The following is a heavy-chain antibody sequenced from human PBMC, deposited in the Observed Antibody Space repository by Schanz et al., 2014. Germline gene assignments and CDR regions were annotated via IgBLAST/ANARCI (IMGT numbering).Heavy chain of an antibody. CDR3: ARRYSGRYCFDY. V-gene: IGHV3-21*01. D-gene: IGHD1-26*01. CDR2: ITSNGGGT. J-gene: IGHJ4*02. CDR1: GFGFSDQS. Sequence: EVQLVESGGGLVKPGGTLRLACEASGFGFSDQSMHWVRQGPGKGLEWVSTITSNGGGTYYADSVKGRFTISRDNAKNTLYLQMDRLRDEDTAVYYCARRYSGRYCFDYWGQGTLVAVSS.